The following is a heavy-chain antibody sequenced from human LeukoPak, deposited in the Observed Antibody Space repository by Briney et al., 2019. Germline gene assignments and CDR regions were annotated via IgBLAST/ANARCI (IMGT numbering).Heavy chain of an antibody. CDR3: AREDYGRSRYYYGMDV. V-gene: IGHV3-66*01. CDR1: GFTVSSNY. J-gene: IGHJ6*02. CDR2: IYSGGST. D-gene: IGHD4-17*01. Sequence: GGSLRLSCAASGFTVSSNYMSWVRQAPGKGLEWVSAIYSGGSTYYADSVKGRFTISRDNSKNTLYLQMNSLRAEDTAVYYCAREDYGRSRYYYGMDVWGQGTTVTVSS.